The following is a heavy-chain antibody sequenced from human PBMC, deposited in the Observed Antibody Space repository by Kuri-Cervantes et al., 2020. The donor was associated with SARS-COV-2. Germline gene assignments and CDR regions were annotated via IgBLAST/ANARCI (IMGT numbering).Heavy chain of an antibody. V-gene: IGHV4-34*01. Sequence: ESLKISCTVSNGSISSYYWSWICQPPGKGLEWIGEINHSGCTNYNPSLKSRVTISVDTSKSQFSLKLSSVTAADTAVYYCARGQNSELLWFGESISYYFDYWGQGTLVTVSS. D-gene: IGHD3-10*01. CDR2: INHSGCT. J-gene: IGHJ4*02. CDR3: ARGQNSELLWFGESISYYFDY. CDR1: NGSISSYY.